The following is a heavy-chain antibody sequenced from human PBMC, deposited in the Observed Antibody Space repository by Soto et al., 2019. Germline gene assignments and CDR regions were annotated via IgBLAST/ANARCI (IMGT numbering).Heavy chain of an antibody. CDR1: GYRFTDYY. J-gene: IGHJ6*02. CDR3: ASGAPSHYYFFALDV. CDR2: IKPSTGGA. V-gene: IGHV1-2*04. D-gene: IGHD1-26*01. Sequence: QAHLVQSGAEVKKPGASVKVSCRDFGYRFTDYYLHWVRPAPGQGLDWMGWIKPSTGGASYAEKLQACVIMTSDTSMNTVYMEMSNLTSDDTALYFCASGAPSHYYFFALDVWGPGTPVTVSS.